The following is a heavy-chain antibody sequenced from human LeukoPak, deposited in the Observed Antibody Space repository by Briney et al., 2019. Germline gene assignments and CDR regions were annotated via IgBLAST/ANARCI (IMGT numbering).Heavy chain of an antibody. J-gene: IGHJ5*02. Sequence: SVKVSCKASGGTFSSYAISWVRQAPGQGLEWMGGIIPIFGTANYAQKFQGRVTITADESTSTAYMELSSLRSEDTAVYYCARSIITIFGVGNWFDPWGQGTLVTVSS. CDR2: IIPIFGTA. D-gene: IGHD3-3*01. CDR3: ARSIITIFGVGNWFDP. CDR1: GGTFSSYA. V-gene: IGHV1-69*01.